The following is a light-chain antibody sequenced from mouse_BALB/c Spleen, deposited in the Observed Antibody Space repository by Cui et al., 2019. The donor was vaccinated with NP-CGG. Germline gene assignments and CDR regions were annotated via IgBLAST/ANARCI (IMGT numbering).Light chain of an antibody. J-gene: IGLJ1*01. Sequence: QAVVTQESALTTSPGKTVTLTCRSSTGAVTTSNYANWVQEKPDHLFTGLIGGTNNRVPGVPARFSGSLIGDKAALTITGAQTEDEAKYFCALWYSNHWVFGGGTKLTVL. CDR1: TGAVTTSNY. CDR3: ALWYSNHWV. V-gene: IGLV1*01. CDR2: GTN.